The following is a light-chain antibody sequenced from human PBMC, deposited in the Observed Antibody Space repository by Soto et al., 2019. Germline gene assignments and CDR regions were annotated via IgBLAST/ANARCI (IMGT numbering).Light chain of an antibody. CDR1: QSISSSY. V-gene: IGKV3-20*01. CDR3: QQYGSSPRT. Sequence: EIVLTQSPGTLSLSPGERATLSCRASQSISSSYLAWYQQKPGQAPRLLIYGASTRATGIPDRFSGSGSGTDFTLNISRLESEDFEVYYCQQYGSSPRTFGQGTKVDIK. J-gene: IGKJ1*01. CDR2: GAS.